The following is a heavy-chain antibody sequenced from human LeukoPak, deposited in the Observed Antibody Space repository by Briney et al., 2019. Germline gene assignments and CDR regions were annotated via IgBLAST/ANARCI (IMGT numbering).Heavy chain of an antibody. V-gene: IGHV3-21*01. D-gene: IGHD6-19*01. CDR3: ARGRQQWLVGSAFDT. CDR1: GFTFSSYS. J-gene: IGHJ3*02. CDR2: ISSSSSYI. Sequence: GGSLRLSCAASGFTFSSYSMNWVRQAPGKGLERVSSISSSSSYIYYADSVKGRFTISRDNAKNSLYLQMNSLRAEDTAVYYCARGRQQWLVGSAFDTWGQGTMVTVSS.